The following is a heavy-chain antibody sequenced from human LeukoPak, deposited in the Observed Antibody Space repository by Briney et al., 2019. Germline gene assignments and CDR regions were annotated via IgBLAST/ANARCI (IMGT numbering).Heavy chain of an antibody. J-gene: IGHJ4*02. CDR1: GGSISSSSYY. Sequence: SETLSLTCTVSGGSISSSSYYWGWIRQPPGKGLEWIGSIYYSGSTYYNPSLKSRVTISVDTSKNQFSLKLSSVTAADTAVYYCARASTVNDFWSGSTMHYFDYWGQGTLVTVSS. D-gene: IGHD3-3*01. V-gene: IGHV4-39*07. CDR2: IYYSGST. CDR3: ARASTVNDFWSGSTMHYFDY.